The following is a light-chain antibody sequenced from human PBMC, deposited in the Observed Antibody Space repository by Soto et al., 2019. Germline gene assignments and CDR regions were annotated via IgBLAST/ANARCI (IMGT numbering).Light chain of an antibody. CDR1: QSVTSTY. J-gene: IGKJ1*01. CDR3: QQYGIASPT. V-gene: IGKV3-20*01. CDR2: GAS. Sequence: EVVLTQSPGTLSLSPGERATLSCRASQSVTSTYLAWYQQKPGQAPRLLIHGASNRATGIPDRFSGSGSGTDFTLTISRLEPEDFAVYYYQQYGIASPTFGQGTKVEIK.